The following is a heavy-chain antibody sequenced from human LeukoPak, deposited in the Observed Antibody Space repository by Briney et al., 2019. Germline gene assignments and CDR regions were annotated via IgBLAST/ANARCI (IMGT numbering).Heavy chain of an antibody. V-gene: IGHV1-69*13. D-gene: IGHD3-10*01. CDR3: ARGIGSGSYSLYYYYMDV. J-gene: IGHJ6*03. CDR1: GGTFSSYA. Sequence: SVKVSCKASGGTFSSYAISWVRQAPGQGLEWMGGIIPIFGTANYAQKFQGRVTITADESTSTAYMELSSLRSEDTAVYYCARGIGSGSYSLYYYYMDVWDKGTTVTISS. CDR2: IIPIFGTA.